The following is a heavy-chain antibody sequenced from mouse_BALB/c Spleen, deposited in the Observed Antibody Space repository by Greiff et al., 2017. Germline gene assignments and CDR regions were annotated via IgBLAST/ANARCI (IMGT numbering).Heavy chain of an antibody. CDR2: ISSGGSYT. CDR3: ARHWDYGSSYDYYAMDY. CDR1: GFTFRSYG. Sequence: EVMLVESGGDLVKPGGSLKLSCAASGFTFRSYGMSWVRQTPDKRLEWVATISSGGSYTYYPDSVKGRVTISRDNAKNTLYLQMSSLKSEDTAMYYCARHWDYGSSYDYYAMDYWGQGTSVTVSS. D-gene: IGHD1-1*01. J-gene: IGHJ4*01. V-gene: IGHV5-6*01.